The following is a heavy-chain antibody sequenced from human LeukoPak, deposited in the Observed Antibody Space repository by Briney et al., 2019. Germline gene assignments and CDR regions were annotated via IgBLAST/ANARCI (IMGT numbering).Heavy chain of an antibody. CDR1: GFTFSSYA. CDR3: AKDWSCSSTSRIPMAFDI. Sequence: GGSLRLSCAASGFTFSSYAMSWVRQAPGKGLECVSAISGSGGSTYYADSVKGQFTISRDNSKNTLYLQMNSLRAEDTAVYYCAKDWSCSSTSRIPMAFDIWGQGTMVTVSS. V-gene: IGHV3-23*01. CDR2: ISGSGGST. D-gene: IGHD2-2*01. J-gene: IGHJ3*02.